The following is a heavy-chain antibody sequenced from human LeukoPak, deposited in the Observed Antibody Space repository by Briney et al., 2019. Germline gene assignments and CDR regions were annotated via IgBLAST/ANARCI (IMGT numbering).Heavy chain of an antibody. V-gene: IGHV3-15*01. J-gene: IGHJ4*02. CDR2: IKSKTDGGTT. D-gene: IGHD4-17*01. Sequence: GGSLRLSCAASGFTFSNAWMSWVRQAPGKGLEWVGRIKSKTDGGTTDYAAPVKGRFTISRDDSKNMLYLQMNSLKTEDTAVYYCTTDPYGDSIDYWGQGTLVTVFS. CDR3: TTDPYGDSIDY. CDR1: GFTFSNAW.